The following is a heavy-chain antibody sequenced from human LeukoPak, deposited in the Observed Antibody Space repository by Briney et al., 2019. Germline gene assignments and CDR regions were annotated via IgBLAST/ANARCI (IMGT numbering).Heavy chain of an antibody. Sequence: PGGSLRLSCGASGFXFNTYAISWVRQAPGKGLEWVSTIRGSGESTHYADSVQGRFTISRDNSLYTVYLQMDSLRGDDTAVYYCAKDRISYTTSPGELSHWGQGTLVIVSS. CDR1: GFXFNTYA. CDR2: IRGSGEST. D-gene: IGHD3-10*01. V-gene: IGHV3-23*01. CDR3: AKDRISYTTSPGELSH. J-gene: IGHJ4*02.